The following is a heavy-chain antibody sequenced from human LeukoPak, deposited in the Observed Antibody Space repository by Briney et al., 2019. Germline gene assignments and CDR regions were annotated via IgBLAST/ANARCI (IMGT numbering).Heavy chain of an antibody. J-gene: IGHJ4*02. Sequence: SQTLSLTCVLYGDSVSSNSTAWNWIRHSPSRGLEWLRRTYYRSKWYNDYAVSVKSRITINPDTSKNQFSLQLNSVTPEDTAVYYCARVHLGELSFDYWGQGTLVTVSS. V-gene: IGHV6-1*01. CDR1: GDSVSSNSTA. D-gene: IGHD3-16*02. CDR3: ARVHLGELSFDY. CDR2: TYYRSKWYN.